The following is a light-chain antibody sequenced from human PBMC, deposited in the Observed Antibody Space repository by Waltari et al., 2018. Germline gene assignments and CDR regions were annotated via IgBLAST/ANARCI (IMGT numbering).Light chain of an antibody. CDR3: QQYNSYPWT. CDR2: QTS. Sequence: DIQMTQSPSTLSASVGARVTITCRASQTISGWLAWYQQKPGMAPELLIYQTSKLESGVPSRFSGSGSETEFTLTIISLQPDDISTYYWQQYNSYPWTFGQGTKVEIK. CDR1: QTISGW. J-gene: IGKJ1*01. V-gene: IGKV1-5*03.